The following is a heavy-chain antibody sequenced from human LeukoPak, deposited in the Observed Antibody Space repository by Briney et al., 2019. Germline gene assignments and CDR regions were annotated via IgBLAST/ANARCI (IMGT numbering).Heavy chain of an antibody. CDR3: ATLPIAARIDY. J-gene: IGHJ4*02. CDR2: ISSSSSTI. Sequence: PGGSLGLSCAASGFTFSDYSMNWVRQAPGKGLEWVSYISSSSSTICYADSVKGRFTISRDNAKNSLYLQMNSLRAEDTAVYYCATLPIAARIDYWGQGTLVTVSS. D-gene: IGHD6-6*01. CDR1: GFTFSDYS. V-gene: IGHV3-48*01.